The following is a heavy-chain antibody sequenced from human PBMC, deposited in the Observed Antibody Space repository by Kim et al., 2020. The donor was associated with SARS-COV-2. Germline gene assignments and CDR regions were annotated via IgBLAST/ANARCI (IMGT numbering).Heavy chain of an antibody. CDR2: ISGSGGST. CDR3: AKSTQLWLKGPYYFDY. V-gene: IGHV3-23*01. J-gene: IGHJ4*02. D-gene: IGHD5-18*01. CDR1: GFTFSSYA. Sequence: GGSLRLSCAASGFTFSSYAMSWVRQAPGKGLEWVSAISGSGGSTYYADSVKGRFTISRDNSKNTLYLQMNSLRAEDTAVYYCAKSTQLWLKGPYYFDYWGQGTLVTVSS.